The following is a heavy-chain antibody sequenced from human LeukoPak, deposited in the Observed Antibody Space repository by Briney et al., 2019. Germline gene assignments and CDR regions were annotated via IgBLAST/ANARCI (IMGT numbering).Heavy chain of an antibody. D-gene: IGHD3-16*01. CDR2: IHNGCGTT. CDR1: GFTFSSYT. Sequence: PGWSLRLSCTASGFTFSSYTMNWVRQAPGKGLEWVSAIHNGCGTTSYADSVKGRFTISRDNSKNTLFLQMNSLRAEDTAVYYCAKDSAFGGEDSWGQGTLVTVSS. CDR3: AKDSAFGGEDS. J-gene: IGHJ4*02. V-gene: IGHV3-23*01.